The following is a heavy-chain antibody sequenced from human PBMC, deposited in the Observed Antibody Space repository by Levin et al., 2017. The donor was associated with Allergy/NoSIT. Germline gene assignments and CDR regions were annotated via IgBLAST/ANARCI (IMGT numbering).Heavy chain of an antibody. Sequence: SETLSLTCTVSGGSISSSSYYWGWIRQPPGKGLEWIGSIYYSGSTYYNPSLKSRVTISVDTSKNQFSLKLSSVTAADTAVYYCARDNLDPRIAVAGYYYYGMDGWGQGTTVTVSS. CDR3: ARDNLDPRIAVAGYYYYGMDG. J-gene: IGHJ6*02. D-gene: IGHD6-19*01. V-gene: IGHV4-39*07. CDR1: GGSISSSSYY. CDR2: IYYSGST.